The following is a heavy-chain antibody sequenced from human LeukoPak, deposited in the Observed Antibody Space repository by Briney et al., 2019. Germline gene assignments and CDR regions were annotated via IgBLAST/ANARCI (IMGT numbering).Heavy chain of an antibody. D-gene: IGHD2-2*03. J-gene: IGHJ4*02. V-gene: IGHV3-23*01. Sequence: TGGSLRLSCAASRFTFSSYAMSWVRQAPGKGLEWVSAISGSGGSTYYADSVKGRFTISRDNAKKSLYLQMDSLRAEDTAVYYCGRGPGYRSDSWGQGTLVTVSS. CDR1: RFTFSSYA. CDR3: GRGPGYRSDS. CDR2: ISGSGGST.